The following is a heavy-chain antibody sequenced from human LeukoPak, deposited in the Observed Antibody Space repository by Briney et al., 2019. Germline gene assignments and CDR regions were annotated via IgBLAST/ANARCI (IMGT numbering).Heavy chain of an antibody. CDR1: GFTFSSNY. J-gene: IGHJ4*02. Sequence: GGSLRLSCAASGFTFSSNYMSWVRKAPGKGREWVSVIYSGGSTYYADSVKGRFTISRDNSKNTLYLQMNSLRAEDTAVYYCARCCGSYYREVDYWGQGTLVTVSS. V-gene: IGHV3-66*01. CDR2: IYSGGST. D-gene: IGHD1-26*01. CDR3: ARCCGSYYREVDY.